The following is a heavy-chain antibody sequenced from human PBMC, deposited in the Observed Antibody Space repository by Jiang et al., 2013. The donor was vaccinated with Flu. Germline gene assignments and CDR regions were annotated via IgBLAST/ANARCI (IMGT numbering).Heavy chain of an antibody. CDR2: VYTGGST. CDR3: ARDGYNGYNFFDS. D-gene: IGHD5-24*01. CDR1: GDSISSDTYY. V-gene: IGHV4-61*02. Sequence: GSGLVKPSQTLSLTCTVSGDSISSDTYYWNWIRRPAGKGLEWIGRVYTGGSTNYNPSLKSRVTISVDTSKRQFSLKLNSVTAADTAVYYCARDGYNGYNFFDSWGQGTLVTVSS. J-gene: IGHJ4*02.